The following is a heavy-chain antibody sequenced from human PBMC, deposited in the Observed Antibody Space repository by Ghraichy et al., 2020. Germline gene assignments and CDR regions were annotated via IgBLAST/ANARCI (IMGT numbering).Heavy chain of an antibody. CDR2: ISDTGGST. V-gene: IGHV3-23*01. CDR1: GFTFSSYA. CDR3: AKRIGDY. J-gene: IGHJ4*02. Sequence: GGSLRLSCAASGFTFSSYAMSWVRQAPGKGLEWVSAISDTGGSTFYADSVKGRFTISRDNSRKTLYLQINSLRDEDTAVYYCAKRIGDYWGQGTLVTVSS. D-gene: IGHD2-15*01.